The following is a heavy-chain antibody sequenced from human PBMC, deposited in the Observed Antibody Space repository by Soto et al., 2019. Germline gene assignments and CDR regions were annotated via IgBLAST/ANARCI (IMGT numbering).Heavy chain of an antibody. CDR2: IGGRGNSA. J-gene: IGHJ3*01. D-gene: IGHD5-12*01. Sequence: EVQVSESGGGLVRPGGSLRLSCAASGFIFTNYAMNWVRQAPGKGLEWVSVIGGRGNSAYYADSVQGRFTISRDNSKNTLSLQMSSLTAXXTAIYYCVREGRGSFDFWGRGTMVTV. V-gene: IGHV3-23*01. CDR3: VREGRGSFDF. CDR1: GFIFTNYA.